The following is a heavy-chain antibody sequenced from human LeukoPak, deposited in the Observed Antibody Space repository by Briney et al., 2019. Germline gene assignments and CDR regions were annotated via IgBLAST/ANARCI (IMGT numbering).Heavy chain of an antibody. D-gene: IGHD4-23*01. CDR2: IVVGSGNT. V-gene: IGHV1-58*02. J-gene: IGHJ6*02. CDR3: AADYGGNSSPPYYYYGMDV. CDR1: GFTFTSSA. Sequence: SVTVSCTSSGFTFTSSAMQWVRQARGQRLEWIGWIVVGSGNTNYSQKFPERVTITRDMSTSTAYMELSSLRSEDTAVYYCAADYGGNSSPPYYYYGMDVWGQGPTVTVSS.